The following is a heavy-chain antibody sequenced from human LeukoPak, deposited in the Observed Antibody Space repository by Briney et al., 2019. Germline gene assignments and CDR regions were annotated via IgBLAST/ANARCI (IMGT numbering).Heavy chain of an antibody. CDR3: SSVLGSSWGDDY. Sequence: ASVKVSCKASGYTFTSYGISWVRQAPGQGLVWMGWIRAYNGNTNYAQKLQGRVTMTTDTSTSTVYMQLSSLRSEDPAVDYRSSVLGSSWGDDYWGQGTLVTVSS. J-gene: IGHJ4*02. CDR2: IRAYNGNT. V-gene: IGHV1-18*01. D-gene: IGHD6-13*01. CDR1: GYTFTSYG.